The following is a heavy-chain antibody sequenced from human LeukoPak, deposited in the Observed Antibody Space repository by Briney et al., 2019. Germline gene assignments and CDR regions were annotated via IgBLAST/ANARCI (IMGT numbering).Heavy chain of an antibody. V-gene: IGHV1-69*13. CDR1: GGTFSSYA. D-gene: IGHD5-18*01. Sequence: GASVKVSCKASGGTFSSYAISWVRQAPGQGLEWMGGIIPILGTANYAQKFQGRVTITADESTSTAYMELSSLRSEDTAVYYCARDIESLQLWLPESGYYYGMDVWGQGTTVTVSS. CDR3: ARDIESLQLWLPESGYYYGMDV. CDR2: IIPILGTA. J-gene: IGHJ6*02.